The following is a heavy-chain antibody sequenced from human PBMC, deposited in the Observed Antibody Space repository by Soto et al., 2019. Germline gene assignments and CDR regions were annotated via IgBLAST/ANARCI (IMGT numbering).Heavy chain of an antibody. J-gene: IGHJ6*02. Sequence: AVYGGSFSGHSWTWIRQSPGKGLEWIGDINHSGRVNYSPSLKSRVTISLDTSKNQFSLTLSAVTAADTAVYYCARDRITMVRGVYYYYGMDVWGQGTTVTVSS. CDR2: INHSGRV. V-gene: IGHV4-34*01. CDR1: GGSFSGHS. CDR3: ARDRITMVRGVYYYYGMDV. D-gene: IGHD3-10*01.